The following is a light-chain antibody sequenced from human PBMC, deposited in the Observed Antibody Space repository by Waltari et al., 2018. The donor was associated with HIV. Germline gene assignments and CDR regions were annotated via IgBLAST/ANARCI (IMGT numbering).Light chain of an antibody. CDR2: RNM. CDR1: TSNIVRHY. J-gene: IGLJ2*01. CDR3: VACDDSLGGVV. Sequence: SVLTQPPPASGTPGRRVTISCAVRTSNIVRHYVFWYQHLPVTAPNLHIHRNMPRPSGVPDRFSGSTSGPSASLPISGLRSEDEAEYYCVACDDSLGGVVFGGGTKVAVL. V-gene: IGLV1-47*01.